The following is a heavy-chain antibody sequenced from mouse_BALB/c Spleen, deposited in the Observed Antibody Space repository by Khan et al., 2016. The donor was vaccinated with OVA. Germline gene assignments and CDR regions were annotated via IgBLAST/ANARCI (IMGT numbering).Heavy chain of an antibody. V-gene: IGHV3-2*02. Sequence: VQLKESGPGLVKPSQSLSLTCTVTGYSITSGYGWTWIRQFPGNKLEWMGYISYSGSTNYKPSLKSRISITRDTSKNQFFLQFNSVTTEDTATYCWARTARIKYWGQGTTLTVSS. J-gene: IGHJ2*01. CDR1: GYSITSGYG. CDR3: ARTARIKY. D-gene: IGHD1-2*01. CDR2: ISYSGST.